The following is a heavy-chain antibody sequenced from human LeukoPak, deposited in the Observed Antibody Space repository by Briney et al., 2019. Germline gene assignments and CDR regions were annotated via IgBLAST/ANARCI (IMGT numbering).Heavy chain of an antibody. D-gene: IGHD6-13*01. CDR2: ISSSSSTI. V-gene: IGHV3-48*01. J-gene: IGHJ6*02. CDR3: ARSSSSSWAEFYYYYYSMDV. Sequence: GGSLRLSCAASGLTFSSYSMNWVRQAPGKGLEWVSYISSSSSTIYYADSVKGRFTISRDNAKNSLYLQMNSLRAEDTAVYYCARSSSSSWAEFYYYYYSMDVWGQGTTVTVSS. CDR1: GLTFSSYS.